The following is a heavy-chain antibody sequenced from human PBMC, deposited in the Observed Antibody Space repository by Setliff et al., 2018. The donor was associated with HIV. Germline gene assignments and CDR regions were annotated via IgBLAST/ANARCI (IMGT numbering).Heavy chain of an antibody. D-gene: IGHD3-3*01. V-gene: IGHV4-59*11. Sequence: LSLTCTVSGGSISSLYWTWIRQAPGKGLEWIGYIYHSGRTYYNPSLKSRVTISLETSKNQFSLKLRSVTAADTAVYYCARGNTISEVVTTNWLDPWGQGILVTVSS. CDR2: IYHSGRT. CDR3: ARGNTISEVVTTNWLDP. CDR1: GGSISSLY. J-gene: IGHJ5*02.